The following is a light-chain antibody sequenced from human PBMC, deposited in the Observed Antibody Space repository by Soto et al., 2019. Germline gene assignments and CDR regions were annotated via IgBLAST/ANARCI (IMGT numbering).Light chain of an antibody. CDR2: AAS. J-gene: IGKJ1*01. CDR1: QSISSY. Sequence: DIQMTQSPSSLSASVGDRVTITFRASQSISSYLNWYQQKPGKAPKLLIYAASSLQSGVPSRFSGSGSGTDFTLTISSLQPEDFATDYCQQSYSTPRTLGQGTKVEIK. V-gene: IGKV1-39*01. CDR3: QQSYSTPRT.